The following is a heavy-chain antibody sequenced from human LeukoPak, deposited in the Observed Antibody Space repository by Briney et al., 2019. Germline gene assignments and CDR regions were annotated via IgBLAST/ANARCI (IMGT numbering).Heavy chain of an antibody. CDR2: ISSSSNPL. V-gene: IGHV3-21*05. Sequence: GGSLRLSCSASGFTFSTYPMNWVRQAPGKGLEWVSYISSSSNPLYYADSLKGRFTISRDNAKNSLYLQMNSLRAEDTAVYYCASAVYDSSGSYYFDYWGQGTLVTVSS. D-gene: IGHD3-22*01. J-gene: IGHJ4*02. CDR1: GFTFSTYP. CDR3: ASAVYDSSGSYYFDY.